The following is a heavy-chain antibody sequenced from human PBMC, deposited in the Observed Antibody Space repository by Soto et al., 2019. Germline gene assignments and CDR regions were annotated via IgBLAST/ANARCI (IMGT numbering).Heavy chain of an antibody. J-gene: IGHJ6*02. V-gene: IGHV1-69*01. D-gene: IGHD4-4*01. CDR1: GGTFSSYT. CDR2: IIPIFGTT. Sequence: SVKVSCQASGGTFSSYTMSWVRQAPVQGLEWMGGIIPIFGTTTYAHKFQGRVTITADESTSTVYMELRSLRGEDTAVYYCARGALTTLAYYYGMDVWGQGTTVTVSS. CDR3: ARGALTTLAYYYGMDV.